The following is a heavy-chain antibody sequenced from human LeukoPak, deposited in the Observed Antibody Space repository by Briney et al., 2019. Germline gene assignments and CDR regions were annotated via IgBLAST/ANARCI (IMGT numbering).Heavy chain of an antibody. J-gene: IGHJ4*02. V-gene: IGHV6-1*01. Sequence: PSQTLPLTCAISGDSVSSNSATWNWIRQSPSRGLEWLGRTYYRSKWYNDYAVSVKSRITFNPDTSKNQFSLQLNSVTPEDTAVYYCARVEATTRYFDYWGQGTLVTVSS. D-gene: IGHD5-12*01. CDR1: GDSVSSNSAT. CDR2: TYYRSKWYN. CDR3: ARVEATTRYFDY.